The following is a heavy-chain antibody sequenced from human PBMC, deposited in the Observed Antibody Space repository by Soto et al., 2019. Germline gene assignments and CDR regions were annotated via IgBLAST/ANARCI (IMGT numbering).Heavy chain of an antibody. J-gene: IGHJ5*02. CDR1: GFTFSSYA. CDR2: ISGSGGST. D-gene: IGHD3-3*01. V-gene: IGHV3-23*01. Sequence: EVQLLESGGGLVQPGGSLRLSCAASGFTFSSYAMSWVRQAPGKGLEWVSAISGSGGSTYYADSVKGRFTISRDNSKYTLYLQMNSLRAEDTAVYYCAKALKTYYDFWRGRGGNWFDPWGQGTLVTVSS. CDR3: AKALKTYYDFWRGRGGNWFDP.